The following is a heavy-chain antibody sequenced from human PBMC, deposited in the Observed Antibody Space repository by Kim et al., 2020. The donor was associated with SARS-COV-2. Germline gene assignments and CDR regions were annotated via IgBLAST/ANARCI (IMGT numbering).Heavy chain of an antibody. CDR1: GFTFSSYW. J-gene: IGHJ4*02. CDR2: IKSDEITT. Sequence: GGSLRPSCAASGFTFSSYWMHWVRQAPGKGLVWVSRIKSDEITTTYADSVKGRFTISRDNAKNTLYLQLNSLRAEDTAVYYCARDPDLRGYSYADYWGQG. CDR3: ARDPDLRGYSYADY. V-gene: IGHV3-74*01. D-gene: IGHD5-18*01.